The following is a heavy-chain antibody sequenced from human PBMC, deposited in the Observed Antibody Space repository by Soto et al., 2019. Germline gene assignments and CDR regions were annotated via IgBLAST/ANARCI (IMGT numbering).Heavy chain of an antibody. Sequence: EVQLVQSGAEVKKPGEPLRISCKGSGYSFTNYWISWVRQMPGKGLEWMGYINPDNSYRTYSPSFQGHVTISADNSISTAYLQWSSLKASDTAMYYCVRKDYGDYISGLDYWGRGTLVTVSS. J-gene: IGHJ4*02. CDR2: INPDNSYR. CDR1: GYSFTNYW. D-gene: IGHD4-17*01. V-gene: IGHV5-10-1*01. CDR3: VRKDYGDYISGLDY.